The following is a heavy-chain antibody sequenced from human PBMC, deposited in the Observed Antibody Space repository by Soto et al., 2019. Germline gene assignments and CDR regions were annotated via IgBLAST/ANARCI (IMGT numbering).Heavy chain of an antibody. CDR2: IIPIFGTA. V-gene: IGHV1-69*13. D-gene: IGHD2-2*01. Sequence: ASVKVSCKASGGTFSSYAISWVRQAPGQGLEWMGGIIPIFGTANYAQKFQGRVTITADESTSTAYMELSSLRSEDTAVYCCARGTSYRYYFDYWGQGTLVTVSS. CDR3: ARGTSYRYYFDY. J-gene: IGHJ4*02. CDR1: GGTFSSYA.